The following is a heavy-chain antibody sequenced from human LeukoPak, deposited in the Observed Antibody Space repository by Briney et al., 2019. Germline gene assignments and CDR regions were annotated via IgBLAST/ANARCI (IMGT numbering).Heavy chain of an antibody. V-gene: IGHV1-2*02. CDR1: GGTFSTYV. CDR2: INPNSGGT. Sequence: APVKVSCKASGGTFSTYVISWVRQTPGQGLDWMGWINPNSGGTNYAQKFQGRVTMTRDTSINTAYMELSRLRSDDTAVYYCARDGHRSGWYSWFDPWGQGTLVTVSS. J-gene: IGHJ5*02. CDR3: ARDGHRSGWYSWFDP. D-gene: IGHD6-19*01.